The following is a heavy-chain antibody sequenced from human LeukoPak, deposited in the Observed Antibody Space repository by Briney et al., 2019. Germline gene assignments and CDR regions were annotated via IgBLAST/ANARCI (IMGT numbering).Heavy chain of an antibody. CDR2: INAGNGNT. J-gene: IGHJ4*02. CDR3: ARELLSIAVAGTKYFDY. V-gene: IGHV1-3*01. CDR1: GYTFTSYA. Sequence: ASVTVSCKASGYTFTSYAMHWVRQAPGQRLEWMGWINAGNGNTKYSQKFQGRVTITSDTSASTAYMELSSLRSEDTAVYYCARELLSIAVAGTKYFDYWGQGTLVTVSS. D-gene: IGHD6-19*01.